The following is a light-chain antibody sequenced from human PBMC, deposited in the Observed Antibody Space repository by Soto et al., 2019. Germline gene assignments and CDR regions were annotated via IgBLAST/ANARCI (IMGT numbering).Light chain of an antibody. V-gene: IGLV2-23*01. Sequence: QSALTEPACVTGSTGQSITMSCTGTSSDVGSYNRVSWFQHHPGKAPKLMIYEGNKRPSGVSNRFSGSKSGNTASLTISGLQAEDEADYYCCSYASSSTYVFGTGPKVTVL. CDR1: SSDVGSYNR. CDR3: CSYASSSTYV. CDR2: EGN. J-gene: IGLJ1*01.